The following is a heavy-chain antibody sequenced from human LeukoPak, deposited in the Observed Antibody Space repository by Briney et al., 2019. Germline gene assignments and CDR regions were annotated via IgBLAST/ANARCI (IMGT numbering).Heavy chain of an antibody. CDR1: GASINSTNFY. Sequence: PSETLSLTYSVSGASINSTNFYWSWIRQPPGKGLESIGSISYTGNTYSNPSLNSRVTMSVDTSKNQFSLKLSSVTAADTAVYYCARQGTMTRGGYWLDPWGRGTLVTVSS. V-gene: IGHV4-39*01. CDR2: ISYTGNT. J-gene: IGHJ5*02. D-gene: IGHD3-10*01. CDR3: ARQGTMTRGGYWLDP.